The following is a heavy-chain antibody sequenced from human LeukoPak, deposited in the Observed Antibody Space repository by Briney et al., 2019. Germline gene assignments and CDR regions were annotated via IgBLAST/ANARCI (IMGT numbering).Heavy chain of an antibody. V-gene: IGHV1-69*04. Sequence: SVKVSCKASGGTFSSYAISWVRQAPGQGLEWMGRIIPILGIANYAQKFQGRVTVTADKSTSTAYMELSSLRSEDTAVYYCARVRAAMVSDYWGQGTLVTVSS. CDR2: IIPILGIA. CDR3: ARVRAAMVSDY. D-gene: IGHD5-18*01. CDR1: GGTFSSYA. J-gene: IGHJ4*02.